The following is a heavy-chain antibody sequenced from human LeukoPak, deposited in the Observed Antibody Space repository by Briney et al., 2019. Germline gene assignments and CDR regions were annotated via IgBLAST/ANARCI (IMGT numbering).Heavy chain of an antibody. Sequence: GGSLRLSCAASGFTFSTYEMNWVHQAPGKGLEWISYISGSGSIKYYGDSVKGRLTISRDNAKNSLYLQMNSLRAEDTAVYYCARGNTYCGGDCYRTFDYWGQGTLVTVSS. J-gene: IGHJ4*02. CDR1: GFTFSTYE. CDR3: ARGNTYCGGDCYRTFDY. V-gene: IGHV3-48*03. CDR2: ISGSGSIK. D-gene: IGHD2-21*02.